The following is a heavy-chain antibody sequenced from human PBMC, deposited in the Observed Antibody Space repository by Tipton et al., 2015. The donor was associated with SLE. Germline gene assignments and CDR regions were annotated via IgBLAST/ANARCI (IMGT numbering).Heavy chain of an antibody. CDR2: ICRGGST. CDR1: GGSITNYY. D-gene: IGHD2-2*01. V-gene: IGHV4-4*07. CDR3: VVCSPSSCSYFDY. J-gene: IGHJ4*02. Sequence: TLSLTCTVSGGSITNYYWGWVRQPAGKGLEWIGRICRGGSTKYNPSLDSRVSLSVDASKDQFSLKLSSVTAADTAVYYCVVCSPSSCSYFDYWGQGRLVTVSS.